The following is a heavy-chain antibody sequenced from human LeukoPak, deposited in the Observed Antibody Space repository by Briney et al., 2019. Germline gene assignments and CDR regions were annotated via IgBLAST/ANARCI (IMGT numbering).Heavy chain of an antibody. J-gene: IGHJ4*02. V-gene: IGHV3-30-3*01. CDR3: ARDRVGATDYFDY. CDR1: GFIFSDYY. D-gene: IGHD1-26*01. CDR2: ISYDGSNK. Sequence: PGGSLRLSCAVSGFIFSDYYMSWVRQAPGKGLEWVAVISYDGSNKYYADSVKGRFTISRDNSKNTLYLQMNSLRAEDTAVYYCARDRVGATDYFDYWGQGTLVTVSS.